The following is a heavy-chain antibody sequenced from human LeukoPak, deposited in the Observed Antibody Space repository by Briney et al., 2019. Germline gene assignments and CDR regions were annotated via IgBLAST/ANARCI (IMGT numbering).Heavy chain of an antibody. J-gene: IGHJ4*02. CDR1: GFTFSSYA. V-gene: IGHV3-21*01. Sequence: PGGSLRLSCAASGFTFSSYAMSWVRQAPGKGLEWVSSISSSSSYIYYADSVKGRFTISRDNAKNSLYLQMNSLRAEDTAVYYCARSGGYRDDSSGYYYVNWGQGTLVTVSS. CDR2: ISSSSSYI. CDR3: ARSGGYRDDSSGYYYVN. D-gene: IGHD3-22*01.